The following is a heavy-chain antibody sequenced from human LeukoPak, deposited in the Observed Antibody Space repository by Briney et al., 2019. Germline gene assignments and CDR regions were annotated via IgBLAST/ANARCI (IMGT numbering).Heavy chain of an antibody. J-gene: IGHJ4*02. V-gene: IGHV3-30-3*01. D-gene: IGHD6-13*01. Sequence: GVSLRLSCAACGLTLNNYAIHWVRQAPAKALEWAALISKDGTNKYYPDSVKDRFTISRDNTKNTLYLQMNSLRAEDTAVYYCAILGYSSSVFDCWGQGTLVTVSS. CDR2: ISKDGTNK. CDR1: GLTLNNYA. CDR3: AILGYSSSVFDC.